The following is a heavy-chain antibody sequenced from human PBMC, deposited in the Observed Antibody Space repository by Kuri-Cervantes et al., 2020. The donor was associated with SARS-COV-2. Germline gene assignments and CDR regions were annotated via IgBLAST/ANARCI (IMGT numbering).Heavy chain of an antibody. Sequence: GESLKISCVASGFTFSNYVIHWVRQAPGKGPEWVAVIRYDGENEYYAGSVKGRFTISRDNSKNTVSLHMNSLRAEDTAMYYCARGAANYYYMDVWGKGTTVTVSS. V-gene: IGHV3-33*08. CDR2: IRYDGENE. J-gene: IGHJ6*03. CDR3: ARGAANYYYMDV. D-gene: IGHD3-16*01. CDR1: GFTFSNYV.